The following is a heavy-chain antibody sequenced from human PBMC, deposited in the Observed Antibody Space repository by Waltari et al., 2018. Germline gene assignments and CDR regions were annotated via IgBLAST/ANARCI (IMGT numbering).Heavy chain of an antibody. CDR3: ARRSPYSSSWYYFDY. CDR1: GGSISSSSYY. D-gene: IGHD6-13*01. Sequence: QLQLQESGPGLVKPSETLSLTCTVSGGSISSSSYYWGWIRPPPGKGLEWIGSIYYSGSTYYNPSLKSRVTISVDTSKNQFSLKLSFVTAADTAVYYCARRSPYSSSWYYFDYWGQGTLVTVSS. V-gene: IGHV4-39*01. J-gene: IGHJ4*02. CDR2: IYYSGST.